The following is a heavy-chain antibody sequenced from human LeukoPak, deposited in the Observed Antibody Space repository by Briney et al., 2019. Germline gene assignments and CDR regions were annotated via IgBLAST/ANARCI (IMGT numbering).Heavy chain of an antibody. CDR3: ARESGVGATGN. Sequence: SETLSLTCAVYGGSFSGYYWSWIRQPPGKGLEWIGSIYYSGSTYYNPSLKSRVTISVDTSKNQFSLKLSSVTAADTAVYYCARESGVGATGNWGQGTLVTVSS. CDR2: IYYSGST. CDR1: GGSFSGYY. D-gene: IGHD1-26*01. J-gene: IGHJ4*02. V-gene: IGHV4-34*01.